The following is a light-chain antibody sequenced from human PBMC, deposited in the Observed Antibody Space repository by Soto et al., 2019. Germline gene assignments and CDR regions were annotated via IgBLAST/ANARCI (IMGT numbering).Light chain of an antibody. V-gene: IGLV2-14*01. CDR2: DVT. CDR3: SSYTTGNTVV. Sequence: QYVLTQPASVSGSPGQSITISCTGTSSDVGGYNYVSWYQQHPGKAPKLMIYDVTNRPSGVSNRFSGSKSGNTASLTISGLQAEDEADYYCSSYTTGNTVVFGGGTKLTVL. CDR1: SSDVGGYNY. J-gene: IGLJ2*01.